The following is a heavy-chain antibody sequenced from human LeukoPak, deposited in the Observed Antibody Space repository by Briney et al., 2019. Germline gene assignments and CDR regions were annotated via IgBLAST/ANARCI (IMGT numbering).Heavy chain of an antibody. CDR3: ARDQRRYYDSSGYPDY. V-gene: IGHV3-21*01. J-gene: IGHJ4*02. CDR2: ISSSSDYI. D-gene: IGHD3-22*01. Sequence: GGSLRLSCAASGFTFNNYIMNWVRQAPGKGLEWVSSISSSSDYIYYADSVKGRFTISRDNAKNSLYLQMNSLRAEDMAVHYCARDQRRYYDSSGYPDYWGQGTLVTVSS. CDR1: GFTFNNYI.